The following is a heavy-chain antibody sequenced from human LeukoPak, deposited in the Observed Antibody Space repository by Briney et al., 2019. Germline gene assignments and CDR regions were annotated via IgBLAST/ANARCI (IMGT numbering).Heavy chain of an antibody. D-gene: IGHD4-23*01. CDR1: GFTFSSYW. CDR3: ARGGNSLLDAFDI. J-gene: IGHJ3*02. CDR2: IDSDGSST. Sequence: GGSLRLSCAASGFTFSSYWMHWVRQVPGKGLVWVARIDSDGSSTTYADSVKGRFTISRDNAKNTVFLQMNSLRAEDTAVYYCARGGNSLLDAFDIWGQGTMVTVSS. V-gene: IGHV3-74*01.